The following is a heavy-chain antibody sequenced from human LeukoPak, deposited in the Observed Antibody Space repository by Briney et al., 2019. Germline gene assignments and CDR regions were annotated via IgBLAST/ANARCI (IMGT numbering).Heavy chain of an antibody. Sequence: GGSLRLSCAASGFTFSSYWMSWVRQAPGQGLEWVANIKQDGSEKYYVDSVKGRFTISRDNAKNSLYLQMNSLRAEDTAVYYCARDRVTMVRGVNYYFDYWGQGTLVTVSS. J-gene: IGHJ4*02. D-gene: IGHD3-10*01. CDR1: GFTFSSYW. V-gene: IGHV3-7*05. CDR3: ARDRVTMVRGVNYYFDY. CDR2: IKQDGSEK.